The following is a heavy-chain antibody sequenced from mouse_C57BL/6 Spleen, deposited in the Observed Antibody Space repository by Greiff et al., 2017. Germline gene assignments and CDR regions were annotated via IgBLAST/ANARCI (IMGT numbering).Heavy chain of an antibody. V-gene: IGHV5-17*01. D-gene: IGHD2-4*01. CDR1: GFTFSDYG. CDR3: APYDEYDEEFAY. Sequence: EVKLVESGGGLVKPGGSLHLSCAASGFTFSDYGMHWVRQAPETGLEWVAYISSGSSNIYYADTVKGRFTMSRDNAKNTLFLQMTRLRSEDTAMYYCAPYDEYDEEFAYWGQGTLVTVSA. CDR2: ISSGSSNI. J-gene: IGHJ3*01.